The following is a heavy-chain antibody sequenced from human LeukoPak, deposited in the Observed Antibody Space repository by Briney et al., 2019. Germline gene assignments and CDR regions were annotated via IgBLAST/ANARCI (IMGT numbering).Heavy chain of an antibody. D-gene: IGHD3-3*01. CDR1: GGTFSSYA. V-gene: IGHV1-69*05. J-gene: IGHJ6*04. Sequence: SVKVSCKASGGTFSSYAISWVRQAPGQGLEWMGGIIPIFGTANYAQKFQGRVTITTDESTSTAYMELSSLRSEDTAVYYCAVWLLEWLFALDVWGKGTTVTVSS. CDR3: AVWLLEWLFALDV. CDR2: IIPIFGTA.